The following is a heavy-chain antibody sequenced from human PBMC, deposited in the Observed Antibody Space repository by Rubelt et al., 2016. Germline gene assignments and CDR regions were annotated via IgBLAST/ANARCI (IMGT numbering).Heavy chain of an antibody. D-gene: IGHD3-10*01. J-gene: IGHJ6*02. V-gene: IGHV4-30-2*04. CDR2: YHSGST. CDR3: ARVAARPMVRGNYGMDV. Sequence: YHSGSTYYNPSLKSRVTISVDTSKNHFSLKLSSVTAADTAVYYCARVAARPMVRGNYGMDVWGQGTTVTVS.